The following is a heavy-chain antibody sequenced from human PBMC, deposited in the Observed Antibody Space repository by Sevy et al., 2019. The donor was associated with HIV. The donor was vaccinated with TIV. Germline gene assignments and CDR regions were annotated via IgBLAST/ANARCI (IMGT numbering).Heavy chain of an antibody. J-gene: IGHJ4*02. CDR2: INHSGST. V-gene: IGHV4-34*01. Sequence: SETLSLTCAVYGGSFSGYYWSWIRQPPGKGLEWIGEINHSGSTNYNPSLKSRVTISVDTSKNQFSLKLSSVTAADTAVYYCARVPDSDYWGQGTLVTVST. CDR3: ARVPDSDY. CDR1: GGSFSGYY.